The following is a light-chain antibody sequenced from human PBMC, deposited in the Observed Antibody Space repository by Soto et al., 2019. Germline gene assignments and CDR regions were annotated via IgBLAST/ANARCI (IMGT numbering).Light chain of an antibody. J-gene: IGLJ2*01. CDR3: SSYTRSSALVL. V-gene: IGLV2-14*01. CDR1: SSDVGGYNY. Sequence: QSALTQPASVSGSPGQSITISCTGTSSDVGGYNYGSWYQQHPGKARKLMIYEVSNRPSGVSSRFSGSKSGNTASLTISGLQAEDEADYYCSSYTRSSALVLFGGGTKLTVL. CDR2: EVS.